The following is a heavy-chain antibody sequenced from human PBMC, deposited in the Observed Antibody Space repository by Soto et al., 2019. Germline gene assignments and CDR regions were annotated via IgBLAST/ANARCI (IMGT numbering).Heavy chain of an antibody. D-gene: IGHD3-10*01. CDR1: GYSFTTYG. CDR2: INGYGHGA. CDR3: VRDLNGDFYY. J-gene: IGHJ4*02. Sequence: QVQLVQSGAEVRQAGASVKVSCKASGYSFTTYGMSWVRQAPGQGLEYMGWINGYGHGAKYVQRFQGRFSMTTDTSTNTVYMELRSLTSDDTAVYYCVRDLNGDFYYWGQGTVVIVSP. V-gene: IGHV1-18*01.